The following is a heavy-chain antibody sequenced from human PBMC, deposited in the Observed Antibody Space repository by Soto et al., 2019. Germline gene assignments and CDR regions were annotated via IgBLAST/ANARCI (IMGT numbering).Heavy chain of an antibody. CDR1: GFTFSSYA. CDR3: AIFGSGIQLSSDYSFDY. D-gene: IGHD5-18*01. J-gene: IGHJ4*02. Sequence: EVQRLESGGGVVQPGGSLSLSCAASGFTFSSYAMSWVRQATVKGLEWVSAISGSGGSTYYADSVKGRFTISRDNSKNTVYLQMTSLRAEDTAVYYCAIFGSGIQLSSDYSFDYCGEGGMVTVFS. CDR2: ISGSGGST. V-gene: IGHV3-23*01.